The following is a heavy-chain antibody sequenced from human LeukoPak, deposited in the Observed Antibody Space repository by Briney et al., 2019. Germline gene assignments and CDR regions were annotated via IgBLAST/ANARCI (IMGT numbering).Heavy chain of an antibody. CDR2: IYHSGGT. Sequence: PSETLSLTCAVSGGSISSSNWWSWVRQPPGKGLEWIGEIYHSGGTNYNPSLKSRVTISLDKSNNQFSLKLSSVTAADTAVYYCARDRYYGSGSTYDYWGQGTLVTVSS. CDR1: GGSISSSNW. V-gene: IGHV4-4*02. CDR3: ARDRYYGSGSTYDY. D-gene: IGHD3-10*01. J-gene: IGHJ4*02.